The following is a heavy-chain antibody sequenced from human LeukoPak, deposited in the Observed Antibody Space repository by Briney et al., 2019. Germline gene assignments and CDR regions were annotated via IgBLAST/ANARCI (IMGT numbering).Heavy chain of an antibody. CDR3: ARGPSDYYYGMDV. CDR2: IYYSGST. CDR1: GGSISSSSYY. J-gene: IGHJ6*04. Sequence: SETLSLTCTVSGGSISSSSYYWGWIRQHPGKGLEWIGYIYYSGSTYYNPSLKSRVTISVDTSKNQFSLKLSSVTAADTAVYYCARGPSDYYYGMDVWGKGTTVTVSS. V-gene: IGHV4-31*03.